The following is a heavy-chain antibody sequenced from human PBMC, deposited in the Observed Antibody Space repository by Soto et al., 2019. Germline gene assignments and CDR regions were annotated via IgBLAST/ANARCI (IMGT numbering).Heavy chain of an antibody. CDR3: ASYYYDSSGYFHHFDY. CDR2: IIPILGIA. J-gene: IGHJ4*02. D-gene: IGHD3-22*01. CDR1: GGTFSSYT. V-gene: IGHV1-69*02. Sequence: GASVKVSCKASGGTFSSYTISWVRQAPGQGLEWMGRIIPILGIANYAQKFQGRVTITADKSTSTAYMELSSLRSEDTAVYYCASYYYDSSGYFHHFDYWGQGTLVTVSS.